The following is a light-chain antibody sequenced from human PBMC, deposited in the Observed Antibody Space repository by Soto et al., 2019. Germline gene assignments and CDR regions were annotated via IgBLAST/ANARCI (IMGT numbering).Light chain of an antibody. V-gene: IGKV3-15*01. J-gene: IGKJ3*01. CDR2: GAS. Sequence: IVMTQSPATLSVSPGERATLSCRASQSVSSNLAWYQQKPGQAPRLLIYGASTRATGIPARFSGSGSGTXXXLTISSLQSEDLAAYYCQQYNNWPPFTFGPGTKVDIK. CDR3: QQYNNWPPFT. CDR1: QSVSSN.